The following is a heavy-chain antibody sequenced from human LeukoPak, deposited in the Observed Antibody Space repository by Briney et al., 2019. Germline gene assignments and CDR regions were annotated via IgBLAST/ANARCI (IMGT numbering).Heavy chain of an antibody. Sequence: SVKVSCKASGGTFSSYAISWMRQAPGQGLEWMGRIIPIFGTANYAQKFQGRVTITADKSTSTAYMELSSLRSEDTAVYYCARGSGRVLIQLWLEAFDIWGQGTMVTVSS. CDR2: IIPIFGTA. D-gene: IGHD5-18*01. V-gene: IGHV1-69*06. CDR3: ARGSGRVLIQLWLEAFDI. J-gene: IGHJ3*02. CDR1: GGTFSSYA.